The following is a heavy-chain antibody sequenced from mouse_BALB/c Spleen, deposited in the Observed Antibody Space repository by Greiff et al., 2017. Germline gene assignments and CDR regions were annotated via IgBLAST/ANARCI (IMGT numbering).Heavy chain of an antibody. J-gene: IGHJ4*01. CDR1: GYAFTSYN. CDR2: IDPYNGGT. D-gene: IGHD2-1*01. V-gene: IGHV1S135*01. CDR3: ARSGSRNYDAMDY. Sequence: VQLKESGPELVKPGASVKVSCKASGYAFTSYNMYWVKQSHGKSLEWIGYIDPYNGGTSYKQKFKGKATLTVDKSSSTAYMHLNSLTSEDSAVYYWARSGSRNYDAMDYWGQGTSVTVSS.